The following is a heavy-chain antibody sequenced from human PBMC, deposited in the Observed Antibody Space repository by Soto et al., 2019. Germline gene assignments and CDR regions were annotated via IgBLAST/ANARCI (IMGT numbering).Heavy chain of an antibody. CDR1: GGSISNYY. V-gene: IGHV4-4*07. Sequence: SETLSLTCTVYGGSISNYYWTWLRQPAGKGLEWIGRIYTSGSTNYNPALKRRVTMSVDTSKNQVSLKLSSVAAANTALYYCARQTTYSSSCYDYWGHGTLVTSP. CDR2: IYTSGST. D-gene: IGHD6-13*01. CDR3: ARQTTYSSSCYDY. J-gene: IGHJ4*01.